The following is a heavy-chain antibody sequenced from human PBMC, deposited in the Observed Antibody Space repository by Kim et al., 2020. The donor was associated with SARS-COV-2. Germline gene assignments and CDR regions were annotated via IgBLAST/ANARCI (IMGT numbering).Heavy chain of an antibody. CDR3: ARDDGARSVDY. V-gene: IGHV3-7*03. CDR2: MKQDGSKK. J-gene: IGHJ4*02. D-gene: IGHD3-16*01. Sequence: GGSLRLSCAAYGFTFSNYWMSWVRQAPGKGLEWVANMKQDGSKKYYVDSVKGRFTISRDNAKNSLYLQMNSLRAEDAALYYCARDDGARSVDYWGQGTLVTVSS. CDR1: GFTFSNYW.